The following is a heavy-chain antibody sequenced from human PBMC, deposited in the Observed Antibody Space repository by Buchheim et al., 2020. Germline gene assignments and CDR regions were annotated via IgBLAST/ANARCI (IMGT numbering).Heavy chain of an antibody. CDR3: ARDPLEWLFHSEVPYYFDY. CDR1: GFTFSSYE. J-gene: IGHJ4*02. D-gene: IGHD3-3*01. V-gene: IGHV3-48*03. CDR2: ISSSGSTI. Sequence: EVQLVESGGGLVQPGGSLRLSCAASGFTFSSYEMNWIRQAPGKGLEWVSYISSSGSTIYYADSVKGRFTISRDNAKNSLYLQMNSLRAEDTAVYYCARDPLEWLFHSEVPYYFDYWGQGTL.